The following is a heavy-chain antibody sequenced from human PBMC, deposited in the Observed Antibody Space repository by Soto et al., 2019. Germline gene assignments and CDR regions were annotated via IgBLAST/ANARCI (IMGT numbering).Heavy chain of an antibody. J-gene: IGHJ4*02. Sequence: GSSVKGSCQASGSTFTSYGISWGRQAPGQGLESMGWISAYSGNTNYAQKLQGRVTMTTDTSTSTVYMELRSLRSDDTAVYYCAREAIFGVVSGFDYWGQGTLVTVSS. V-gene: IGHV1-18*01. CDR1: GSTFTSYG. D-gene: IGHD3-3*01. CDR3: AREAIFGVVSGFDY. CDR2: ISAYSGNT.